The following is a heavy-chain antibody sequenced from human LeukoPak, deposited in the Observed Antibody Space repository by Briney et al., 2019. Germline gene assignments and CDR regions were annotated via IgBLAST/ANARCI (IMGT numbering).Heavy chain of an antibody. Sequence: ASVKVFCKASGNTFTGHYMHWVRQAPGQGLEWMGWINPNSGGTKYAQKFQGRVTMTRDTSISTAYMELSRLRSDDTAVYYCARGYDILTGLAVLDYWGQGTLVTVSS. CDR2: INPNSGGT. CDR3: ARGYDILTGLAVLDY. CDR1: GNTFTGHY. D-gene: IGHD3-9*01. V-gene: IGHV1-2*02. J-gene: IGHJ4*02.